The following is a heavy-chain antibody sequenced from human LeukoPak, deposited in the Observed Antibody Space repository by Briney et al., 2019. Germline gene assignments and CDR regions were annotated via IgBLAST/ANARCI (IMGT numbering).Heavy chain of an antibody. CDR2: ISSSSSYI. CDR1: GFTFSSYS. D-gene: IGHD2/OR15-2a*01. CDR3: AKDSAKKYDDY. V-gene: IGHV3-21*04. J-gene: IGHJ4*02. Sequence: GGSLTLSCAASGFTFSSYSMNWVRQAPGEGLEWVSSISSSSSYIYYADSVKGRFTISRDNSKNTLYLQMNGLRAEDTAVYYCAKDSAKKYDDYWGQGTLVTVSS.